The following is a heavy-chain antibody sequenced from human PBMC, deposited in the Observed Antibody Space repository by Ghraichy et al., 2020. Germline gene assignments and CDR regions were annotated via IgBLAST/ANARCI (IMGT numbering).Heavy chain of an antibody. J-gene: IGHJ4*02. CDR2: INGGGSST. CDR3: ARSSYPYYFDY. CDR1: GFTFCDYW. Sequence: LALTCAASGFTFCDYWMHWVRQAPEKGLVWVSLINGGGSSTTYADSVKGRFTISRDNAKNTLYLQMNSLRAEDTAVYYCARSSYPYYFDYWGQGTLVIVSS. V-gene: IGHV3-74*01. D-gene: IGHD5-12*01.